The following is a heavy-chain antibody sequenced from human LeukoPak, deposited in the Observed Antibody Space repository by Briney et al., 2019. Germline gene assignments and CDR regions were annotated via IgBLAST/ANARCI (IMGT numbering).Heavy chain of an antibody. CDR3: ASWPYRRALQH. D-gene: IGHD2-2*02. Sequence: SETLSLTCAVYGGSFSGYYWSWIRQPPGKGLEWIGEINHSGSTNYNPSLKSRVTISVDTSKNQFSLKLSSVTAADTAVYYCASWPYRRALQHWGQGTLVTVSS. CDR1: GGSFSGYY. V-gene: IGHV4-34*01. J-gene: IGHJ1*01. CDR2: INHSGST.